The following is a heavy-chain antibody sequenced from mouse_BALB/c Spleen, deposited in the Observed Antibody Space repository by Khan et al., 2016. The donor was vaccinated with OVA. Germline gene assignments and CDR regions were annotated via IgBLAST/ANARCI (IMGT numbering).Heavy chain of an antibody. CDR3: ARGSGNSRFAY. D-gene: IGHD1-3*01. J-gene: IGHJ3*01. CDR2: INTYYGDA. V-gene: IGHV1S137*01. Sequence: QMQLKQSGAELVRPGVSVKISCKGSGYTFTDFAMHWVKQSHAKSLEWIGVINTYYGDATYNQKFKGKATMTVDKSSSTAYVELARLTSEDSAIYYCARGSGNSRFAYWGQGTLVTVSA. CDR1: GYTFTDFA.